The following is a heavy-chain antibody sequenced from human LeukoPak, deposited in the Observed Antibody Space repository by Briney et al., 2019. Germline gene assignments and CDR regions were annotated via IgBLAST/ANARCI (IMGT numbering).Heavy chain of an antibody. J-gene: IGHJ4*02. Sequence: PVGSLRLSCAASGFTFSSYAMSWVRQAPGKGLEWVSAISGSGGSTYYADSVKGRFTISRDNSKNTLYLQMNSLRAEDMAVYYCAKLRTMAVDYWGQGTLVTVSS. V-gene: IGHV3-23*01. CDR3: AKLRTMAVDY. CDR1: GFTFSSYA. CDR2: ISGSGGST. D-gene: IGHD4/OR15-4a*01.